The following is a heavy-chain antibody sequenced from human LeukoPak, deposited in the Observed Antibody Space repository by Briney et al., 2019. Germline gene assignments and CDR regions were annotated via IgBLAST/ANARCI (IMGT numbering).Heavy chain of an antibody. CDR3: ARDSCSSTSCSTDY. CDR2: ISAYNGNT. V-gene: IGHV1-18*01. CDR1: GYTFTSYG. D-gene: IGHD2-2*01. Sequence: ASVKVSCKASGYTFTSYGISWVRQAPGQGLEWMGWISAYNGNTNYAQKLQGRVTVTTDTSTSTAYMELRSLRSDDTAVYYCARDSCSSTSCSTDYWGQGTLVTVSS. J-gene: IGHJ4*02.